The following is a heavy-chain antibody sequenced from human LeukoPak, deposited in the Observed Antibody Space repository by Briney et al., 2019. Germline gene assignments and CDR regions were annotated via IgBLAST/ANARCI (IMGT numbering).Heavy chain of an antibody. Sequence: GGSLRLSCAASGFTFSSYAMSWVRQAPGKGLEWVSAISGSGGSTYYADSVKGRLTISRDNSKNTLYLQMNSLRAEDTAVYYCAKDQLYYDSSGYYSPTPGAFDIWGQGTMVTVSS. V-gene: IGHV3-23*01. J-gene: IGHJ3*02. CDR1: GFTFSSYA. CDR2: ISGSGGST. CDR3: AKDQLYYDSSGYYSPTPGAFDI. D-gene: IGHD3-22*01.